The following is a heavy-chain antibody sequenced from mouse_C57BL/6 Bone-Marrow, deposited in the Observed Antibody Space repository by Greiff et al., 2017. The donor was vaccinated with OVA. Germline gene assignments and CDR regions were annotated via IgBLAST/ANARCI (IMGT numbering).Heavy chain of an antibody. J-gene: IGHJ4*01. V-gene: IGHV2-2*01. CDR3: ARKTTVVARGAMDY. CDR2: IWSGGST. CDR1: GFSLTSYG. Sequence: QVQLKESGPGLVQPSQSLSITCTVSGFSLTSYGVHWVRQSPGKGLEWLGVIWSGGSTDYNAAFISRLSISKDNSKSQVFFKMNSLQADDTAIYYCARKTTVVARGAMDYWGQGTSVTVSS. D-gene: IGHD1-1*01.